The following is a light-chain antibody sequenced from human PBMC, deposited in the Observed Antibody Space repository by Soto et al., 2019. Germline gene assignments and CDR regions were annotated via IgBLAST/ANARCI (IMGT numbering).Light chain of an antibody. CDR1: QGVSSN. CDR3: QQYNNWPRT. CDR2: GAS. Sequence: EIVMTQSPATLSVSPGERATLSCRASQGVSSNLAWYQQKPGQAPRLLIYGASTRATGIPARFSGSGSGTEFTLTISSLQSEDFEVYYYQQYNNWPRTFGQGTKVDIK. V-gene: IGKV3-15*01. J-gene: IGKJ1*01.